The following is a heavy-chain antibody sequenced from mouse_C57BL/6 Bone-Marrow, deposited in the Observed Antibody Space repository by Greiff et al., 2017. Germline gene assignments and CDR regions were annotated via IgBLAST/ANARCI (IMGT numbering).Heavy chain of an antibody. CDR1: GYAFTNYL. V-gene: IGHV1-54*01. CDR2: INPGSGGT. D-gene: IGHD4-1*01. J-gene: IGHJ3*01. CDR3: ARTKNWDSWWAY. Sequence: QVQLKQSGAELVRPGTSVKVSCKASGYAFTNYLIEWVKQRPGQGLEWIGVINPGSGGTNYNEKFKGKATLTADKSSSTAYMQLSSLTSEDSAVSYCARTKNWDSWWAYWGQGTLVTVSA.